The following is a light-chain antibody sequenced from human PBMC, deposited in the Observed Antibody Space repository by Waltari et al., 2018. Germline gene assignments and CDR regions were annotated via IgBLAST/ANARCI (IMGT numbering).Light chain of an antibody. CDR2: LGS. CDR1: QGLLNSNGYNY. Sequence: DIVMTQSPLSLPVTPGEQAPISCRSSQGLLNSNGYNYLDWYLQKPGQSPQLLIYLGSNRASGVPDRFSGSGSGTDFTLKISRVEAEDVGVYYCMQALQTPLTFGPGTKVDIK. CDR3: MQALQTPLT. V-gene: IGKV2-28*01. J-gene: IGKJ3*01.